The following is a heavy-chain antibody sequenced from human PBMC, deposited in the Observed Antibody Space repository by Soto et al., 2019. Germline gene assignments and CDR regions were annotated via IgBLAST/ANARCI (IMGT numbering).Heavy chain of an antibody. Sequence: ASVKVSCKASGYTFSSYDINWVRQATGQGLEWRGWMNPNSGNTGYAQKFQGRVTMTRNTSISTAYMELSRLRSEDTAVYYCARGYPSAYCGGDCYPYYYMDVWGKGTTVTVSS. V-gene: IGHV1-8*01. CDR2: MNPNSGNT. D-gene: IGHD2-21*01. J-gene: IGHJ6*03. CDR3: ARGYPSAYCGGDCYPYYYMDV. CDR1: GYTFSSYD.